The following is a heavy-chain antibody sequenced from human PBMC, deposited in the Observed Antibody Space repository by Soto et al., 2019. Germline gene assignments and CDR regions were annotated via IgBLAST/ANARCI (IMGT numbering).Heavy chain of an antibody. CDR3: ARSVDDGGDGSGSQRYFDL. D-gene: IGHD3-10*01. CDR1: GGTFSSYT. CDR2: IIPILGIA. Sequence: QVQLVQSGAEVKKPGSSVKVSCKASGGTFSSYTISWVRQAPGQGLEWMGRIIPILGIANYAQKFQGRVTITADKSTSTAYMELSSLRSEDTAVYYCARSVDDGGDGSGSQRYFDLWGRGTLVTVSS. V-gene: IGHV1-69*02. J-gene: IGHJ2*01.